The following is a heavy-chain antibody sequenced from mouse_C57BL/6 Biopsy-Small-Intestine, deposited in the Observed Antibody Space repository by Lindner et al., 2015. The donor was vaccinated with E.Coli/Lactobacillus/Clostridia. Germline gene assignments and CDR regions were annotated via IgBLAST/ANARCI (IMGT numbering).Heavy chain of an antibody. J-gene: IGHJ4*01. CDR2: IISLFGTT. Sequence: SVKVSCKASGGSLINNAISWVRQGPGQGLEWMGTIISLFGTTKYAENFQDRVTFSADESTNTAYMELTSLRSEDTAIYYCARSAAGLRVGPYFAIMDSWGQGTLVTVSS. CDR3: ARSAAGLRVGPYFAIMDS. CDR1: GGSLINNA. D-gene: IGHD4-1*01. V-gene: IGHV1-4*01.